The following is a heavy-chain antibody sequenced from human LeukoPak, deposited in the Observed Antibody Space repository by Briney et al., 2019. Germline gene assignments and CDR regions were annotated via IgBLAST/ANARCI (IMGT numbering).Heavy chain of an antibody. V-gene: IGHV3-11*04. D-gene: IGHD1-26*01. J-gene: IGHJ4*02. CDR1: GFGFSDSY. Sequence: GGSLRLSCVVSGFGFSDSYMTWIRQTPGKGLEWLAYISGSGSDMYYADSVKGRFTISRDNAKNSLYLQMNSLRAEDTAVYYCARRRYSGSSQHFDYWGQGTLVTVSS. CDR2: ISGSGSDM. CDR3: ARRRYSGSSQHFDY.